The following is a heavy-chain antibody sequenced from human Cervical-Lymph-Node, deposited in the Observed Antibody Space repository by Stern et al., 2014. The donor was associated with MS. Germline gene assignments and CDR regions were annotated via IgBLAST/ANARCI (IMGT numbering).Heavy chain of an antibody. CDR1: GFIFDDYG. CDR3: ARAFCTGGVCYSFPFYGMDV. V-gene: IGHV3-20*01. CDR2: IHYHGGST. J-gene: IGHJ6*02. Sequence: VQLVESGGGVVRPGGFLRLSCAASGFIFDDYGMSWVRPVPGKGPEWGSAIHYHGGSTDYAASVKGRFTISRDNAKKSLYLRMNSLRVEDTAVYHCARAFCTGGVCYSFPFYGMDVWGQGTTVTVSS. D-gene: IGHD2-8*02.